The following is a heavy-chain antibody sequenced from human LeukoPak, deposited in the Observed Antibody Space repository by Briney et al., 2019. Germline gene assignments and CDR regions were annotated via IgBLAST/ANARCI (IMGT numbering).Heavy chain of an antibody. CDR3: ARALNEYNYAFES. CDR1: GGSISSGDYY. Sequence: PSETPSLTCTVSGGSISSGDYYWSWIRQPPGKGLEWIGYFSYTGSTYYNPSLKSRVSISVDTSKNQFSLKLTSVTAADTAVYYCARALNEYNYAFESWGQGTLVTVSS. CDR2: FSYTGST. J-gene: IGHJ4*02. V-gene: IGHV4-30-4*01. D-gene: IGHD5-18*01.